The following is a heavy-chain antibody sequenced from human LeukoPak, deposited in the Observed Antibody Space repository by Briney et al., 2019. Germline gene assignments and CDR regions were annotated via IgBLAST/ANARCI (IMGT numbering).Heavy chain of an antibody. CDR3: ARIVGYSSGWADY. Sequence: SDTLSLTCAVSGYSISSSNWWGWIRQPPGKGLEWIGYIYYSGSTYYNPSLKSQVTMSVDTSKNQFSLKLSSVTAVDTAVYYCARIVGYSSGWADYWGQGTLVTVSS. CDR2: IYYSGST. J-gene: IGHJ4*02. V-gene: IGHV4-28*01. D-gene: IGHD6-19*01. CDR1: GYSISSSNW.